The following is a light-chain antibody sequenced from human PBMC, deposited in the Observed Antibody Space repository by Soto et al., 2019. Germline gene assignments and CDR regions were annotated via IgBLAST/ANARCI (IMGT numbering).Light chain of an antibody. V-gene: IGLV1-40*01. J-gene: IGLJ2*01. CDR1: RSNIGAGYD. Sequence: QSVLTQPHSVAGAPGQRVTISCTGSRSNIGAGYDVHWYQQLPGIAPKLLIFANINRPSGVPERFSGSKSGTSACLANTGLQAEDEADYYCQSYDSSLVIFGGGTKLTVL. CDR2: ANI. CDR3: QSYDSSLVI.